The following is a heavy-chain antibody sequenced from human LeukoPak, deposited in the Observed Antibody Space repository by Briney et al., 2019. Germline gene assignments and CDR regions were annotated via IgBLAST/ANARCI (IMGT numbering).Heavy chain of an antibody. Sequence: GGSLRLSCAASGFTFSSYSMNWVRQAPGKGLEWVANIKEDGTEKYYVDSVKGRFTISRDNAERSMHLQMNSLRAEDTAVYYCARVLRYCSGGNCYSGGLGYMDVWGKGTTVTISS. CDR1: GFTFSSYS. D-gene: IGHD2-15*01. CDR3: ARVLRYCSGGNCYSGGLGYMDV. V-gene: IGHV3-7*01. J-gene: IGHJ6*03. CDR2: IKEDGTEK.